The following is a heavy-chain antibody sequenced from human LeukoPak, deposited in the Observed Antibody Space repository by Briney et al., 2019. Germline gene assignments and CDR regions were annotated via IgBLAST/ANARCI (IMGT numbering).Heavy chain of an antibody. J-gene: IGHJ4*02. D-gene: IGHD3-3*01. Sequence: GASVKVSCKASGGTFGSYAISWVRQAPGRGLEWMGRIIPILGIANYAQKFQGRVTITADKSTSTAYMELSSLRSEDTAVYYCARDPRDYDFWSGYYYFDYWGQGTLVTVSS. CDR1: GGTFGSYA. CDR3: ARDPRDYDFWSGYYYFDY. V-gene: IGHV1-69*04. CDR2: IIPILGIA.